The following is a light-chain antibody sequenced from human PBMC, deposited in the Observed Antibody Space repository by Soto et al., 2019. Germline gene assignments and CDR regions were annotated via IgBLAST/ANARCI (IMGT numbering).Light chain of an antibody. CDR2: GAS. Sequence: ECVLRQSPDTLSLSPGERATLSCRASQSISDGSLGWYRQKPGQSTGLLIYGASSRSTGIPDRYSGSGSRTEFTLTISRVAAEDSAVYYCQRYGSSLWTFGQGTKVEIK. J-gene: IGKJ1*01. V-gene: IGKV3-20*01. CDR3: QRYGSSLWT. CDR1: QSISDGS.